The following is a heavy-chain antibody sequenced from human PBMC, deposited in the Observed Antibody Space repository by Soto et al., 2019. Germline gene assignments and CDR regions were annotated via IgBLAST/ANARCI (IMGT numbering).Heavy chain of an antibody. CDR2: IIPILGIA. CDR3: AREGLDIVVVVAATSYDAFDI. V-gene: IGHV1-69*08. J-gene: IGHJ3*02. CDR1: GGTFSSYT. D-gene: IGHD2-15*01. Sequence: QVQLVQSGAEVKKPGSSVKVSCKASGGTFSSYTISWVRQAPGQGLEWMGRIIPILGIANYAQKFQGRVTITGDKSTSIAYMELRSLRSEDTAVYYCAREGLDIVVVVAATSYDAFDIWGQGTMVTVSS.